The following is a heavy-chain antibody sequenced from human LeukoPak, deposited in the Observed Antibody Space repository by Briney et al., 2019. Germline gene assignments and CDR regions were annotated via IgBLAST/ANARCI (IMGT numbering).Heavy chain of an antibody. CDR1: GFTFSSYA. CDR3: ARVGGAPGEYYYGSSGYPATYYFDY. J-gene: IGHJ4*02. Sequence: PGRSLRLSCAASGFTFSSYAMHWVRQAPGKGLEWVAVISYDGSNKYYADSVKGRFTISRDNSKNTLYLQMNSLRAEDTAVYYCARVGGAPGEYYYGSSGYPATYYFDYWGQGTLVTVSS. CDR2: ISYDGSNK. D-gene: IGHD3-22*01. V-gene: IGHV3-30-3*01.